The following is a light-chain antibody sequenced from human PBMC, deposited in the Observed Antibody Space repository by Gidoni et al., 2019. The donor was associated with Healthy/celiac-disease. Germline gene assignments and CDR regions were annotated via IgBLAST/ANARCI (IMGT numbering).Light chain of an antibody. CDR3: AAWDDSLNGWV. CDR1: SSNIGSNT. CDR2: SKN. J-gene: IGLJ3*02. V-gene: IGLV1-44*01. Sequence: QSVLTQPPSASGTPGQVVTISCSGSSSNIGSNTVNWYQQLPGTAPKLLIYSKNQRPSGVPDRFSGSKSGTSASLAISGLQSEDEADYYCAAWDDSLNGWVFGGGTKLTVL.